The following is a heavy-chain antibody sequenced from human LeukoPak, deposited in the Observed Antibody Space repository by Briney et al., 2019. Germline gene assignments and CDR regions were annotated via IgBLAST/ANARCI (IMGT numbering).Heavy chain of an antibody. Sequence: SETLSLTCAVSGGSMSSVSNSWTWIRQPPGKGLEWIGYVYYSGSSYYNPSLESRVIISVDRSKNQFSLKVSSVTAADTAVYYCARDQQQLVPGTFDIWGQGTMVTVSS. CDR2: VYYSGSS. CDR1: GGSMSSVSNS. CDR3: ARDQQQLVPGTFDI. J-gene: IGHJ3*02. V-gene: IGHV4-30-2*01. D-gene: IGHD6-13*01.